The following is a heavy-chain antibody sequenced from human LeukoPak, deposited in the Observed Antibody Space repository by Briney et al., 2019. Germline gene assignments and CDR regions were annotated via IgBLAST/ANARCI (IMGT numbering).Heavy chain of an antibody. V-gene: IGHV3-30*04. CDR1: GFTFSSYA. J-gene: IGHJ4*02. D-gene: IGHD1-26*01. CDR2: ISYDGSNK. CDR3: ARLFVGATRELSPHDY. Sequence: PGRSLRLSCAASGFTFSSYAMHWVRQAPGKGLEWVAVISYDGSNKYYADSVKGRFTISRDNSKNTLYLQMNSLRSEDTAVYYCARLFVGATRELSPHDYWGQGTLVTVSS.